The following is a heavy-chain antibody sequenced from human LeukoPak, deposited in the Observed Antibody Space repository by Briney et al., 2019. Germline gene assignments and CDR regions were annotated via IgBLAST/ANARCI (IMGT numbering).Heavy chain of an antibody. CDR2: ISGSGSTT. V-gene: IGHV3-23*01. J-gene: IGHJ4*02. D-gene: IGHD6-6*01. CDR1: GFTFSNYA. CDR3: ARGWQLGGYLDY. Sequence: GGSLRLSCAASGFTFSNYAMNWVRQAPGKGLEWVSVISGSGSTTYYTDSVKGRFTISRDNSKNMLYLQMNSLRAEDTAIFFCARGWQLGGYLDYWGQGTLVTVSS.